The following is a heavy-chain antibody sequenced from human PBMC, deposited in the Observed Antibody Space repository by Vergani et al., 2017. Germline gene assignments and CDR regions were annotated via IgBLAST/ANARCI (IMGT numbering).Heavy chain of an antibody. V-gene: IGHV1-69*01. CDR2: IIPIFGTA. D-gene: IGHD6-13*01. J-gene: IGHJ4*02. Sequence: QVQLVQSGAEVKKPGSSVKVSCKASGGTFSSYAISWVRQAPGQGLEWMGGIIPIFGTANYAQKFQGRVTITADESTSTAYMELSSLRSEDTAVYYCAGERVIGAAAVYYFDYWGQGTLVTVSS. CDR1: GGTFSSYA. CDR3: AGERVIGAAAVYYFDY.